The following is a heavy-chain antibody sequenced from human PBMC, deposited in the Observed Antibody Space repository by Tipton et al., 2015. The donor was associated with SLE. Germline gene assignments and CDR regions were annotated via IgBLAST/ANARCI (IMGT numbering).Heavy chain of an antibody. V-gene: IGHV4-61*09. Sequence: TLSLTCTVSGGSISSGSYYWSWIRQPAGKGLEWIGHIYTSGSTNYNPSLTSRVTISVDTSKNQFSLKLSSVTAADTAVYYCARDQAVAGSYYFDYWGQGTLVTVSS. CDR1: GGSISSGSYY. CDR3: ARDQAVAGSYYFDY. CDR2: IYTSGST. J-gene: IGHJ4*02. D-gene: IGHD6-19*01.